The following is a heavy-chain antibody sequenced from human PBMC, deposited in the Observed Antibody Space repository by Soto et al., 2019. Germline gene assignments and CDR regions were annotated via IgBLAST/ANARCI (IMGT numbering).Heavy chain of an antibody. Sequence: GGSLRLSCAASGFTFSSYGMHWVRQAPGKGLEWVAVIWYDGSNKYYADSVKGRFTISRDNSKNTLYLQMNSLRAEDTAVYYCASRLYCSGGSCYSAPFDYWGQGTLVTVSS. D-gene: IGHD2-15*01. CDR1: GFTFSSYG. J-gene: IGHJ4*02. CDR3: ASRLYCSGGSCYSAPFDY. CDR2: IWYDGSNK. V-gene: IGHV3-33*01.